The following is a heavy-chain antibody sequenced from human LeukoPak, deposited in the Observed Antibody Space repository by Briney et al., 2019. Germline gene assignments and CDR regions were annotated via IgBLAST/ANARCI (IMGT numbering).Heavy chain of an antibody. Sequence: GGSLRLSCAASGFIFSSYAMSWVRQAPGKGLEWVSAISGSGDSTNYADSVKGRFTISRDNSKNTLYLQMNSLRAEDTAVYYCAKFGAAVGYDAFDIWGQGTMVTVSS. CDR2: ISGSGDST. V-gene: IGHV3-23*01. D-gene: IGHD6-13*01. CDR1: GFIFSSYA. CDR3: AKFGAAVGYDAFDI. J-gene: IGHJ3*02.